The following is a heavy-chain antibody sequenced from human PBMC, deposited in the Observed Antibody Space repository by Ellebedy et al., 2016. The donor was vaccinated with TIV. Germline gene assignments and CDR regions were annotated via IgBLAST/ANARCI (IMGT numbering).Heavy chain of an antibody. CDR3: ARHGTGAAVEFDY. CDR2: ISYSGGT. D-gene: IGHD6-19*01. Sequence: SETLSLTXTVSGGSVSSSTHYWGWIRQPPGKGLEWLGTISYSGGTYYNPPLRSRATMSVDTSKNQFALILSSVTASDTAMYYCARHGTGAAVEFDYWGQGSLVTVSS. CDR1: GGSVSSSTHY. J-gene: IGHJ4*02. V-gene: IGHV4-39*01.